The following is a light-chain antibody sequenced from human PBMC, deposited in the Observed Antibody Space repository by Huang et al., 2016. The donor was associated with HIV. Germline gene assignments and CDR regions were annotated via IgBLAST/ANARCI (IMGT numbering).Light chain of an antibody. J-gene: IGKJ5*01. CDR2: WAS. CDR1: QILLYSPNNKNY. V-gene: IGKV4-1*01. CDR3: QQYYQNPQT. Sequence: DIVMTQSPDSLSVSPGERATIDCKSSQILLYSPNNKNYLAWFQQKPGRPPKLLLYWASTRESGIPERFSVSGSGTDFTLTINNLQPEDVATYYCQQYYQNPQTFGQGT.